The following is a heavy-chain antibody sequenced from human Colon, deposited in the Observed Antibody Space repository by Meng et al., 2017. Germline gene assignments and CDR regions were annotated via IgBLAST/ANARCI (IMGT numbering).Heavy chain of an antibody. V-gene: IGHV3-21*01. Sequence: GESLKISCAASGITFSTYSMHWVRQAPGKGLEWVASISSSSTYIYYEDSVKGRFIISRDNAKKSLYLQLSSLRAEDTAVYYGARDSSAGRDYYYGMDVWGQGTTVIVSS. CDR1: GITFSTYS. J-gene: IGHJ6*02. CDR2: ISSSSTYI. CDR3: ARDSSAGRDYYYGMDV. D-gene: IGHD6-6*01.